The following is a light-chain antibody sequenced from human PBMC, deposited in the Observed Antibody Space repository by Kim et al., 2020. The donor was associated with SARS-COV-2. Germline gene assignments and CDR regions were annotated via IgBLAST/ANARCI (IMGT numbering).Light chain of an antibody. V-gene: IGLV2-14*03. CDR3: CSYSRSTTFVV. J-gene: IGLJ2*01. CDR1: SSDVGGFNY. Sequence: QSALTQPASVSGSPGQSITISCTGTSSDVGGFNYVSWYQQHPDKAPTLLIFDVTTRPSGVSNRFSGSKSGNTASLIISGLQAEDEADYYCCSYSRSTTFVVFGGGTKVTVL. CDR2: DVT.